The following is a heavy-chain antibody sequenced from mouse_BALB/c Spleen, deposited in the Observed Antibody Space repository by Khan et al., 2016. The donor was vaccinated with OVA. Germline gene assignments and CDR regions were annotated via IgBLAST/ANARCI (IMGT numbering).Heavy chain of an antibody. V-gene: IGHV5-6*01. CDR2: ISSGGDYT. Sequence: EVELVESGGDLVKPGGSLKLSCAASGFTFSSYSMSWVRQTPDKRLEWVASISSGGDYTYYPDSVKGRFTISRDNAKTTLYLQRIDLKSEDTAMYYCADHLTGSFAYGGQGTLVTVSA. CDR3: ADHLTGSFAY. D-gene: IGHD4-1*01. J-gene: IGHJ3*01. CDR1: GFTFSSYS.